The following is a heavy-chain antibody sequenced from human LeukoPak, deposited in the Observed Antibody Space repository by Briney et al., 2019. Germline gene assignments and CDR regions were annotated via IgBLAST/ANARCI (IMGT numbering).Heavy chain of an antibody. J-gene: IGHJ5*02. Sequence: SETLSLTCAVSGGSVSGYYWSWIRQPPGKGLEWVAEINHSGRTNYNPSLQSRFTISVDTSKGQCSLKLSSVTAADPAVYYCARRPYLGYCRSTSCPGGIWFDPWGQGTLVTVSS. CDR2: INHSGRT. CDR1: GGSVSGYY. D-gene: IGHD2-2*01. V-gene: IGHV4-34*01. CDR3: ARRPYLGYCRSTSCPGGIWFDP.